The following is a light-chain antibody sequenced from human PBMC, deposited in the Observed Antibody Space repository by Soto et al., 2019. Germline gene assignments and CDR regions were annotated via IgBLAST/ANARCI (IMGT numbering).Light chain of an antibody. Sequence: EIVSTQSPGTLSLSPGERATLSCRASQSVSSNYLAWYQQKPGQAPRLLIYGASSRATGIPDRFSGSGSGTDFTLTISRLEPEDFAVYFCQQYDDWLRLTFGRGTKVDIK. J-gene: IGKJ4*01. CDR1: QSVSSNY. CDR3: QQYDDWLRLT. V-gene: IGKV3-20*01. CDR2: GAS.